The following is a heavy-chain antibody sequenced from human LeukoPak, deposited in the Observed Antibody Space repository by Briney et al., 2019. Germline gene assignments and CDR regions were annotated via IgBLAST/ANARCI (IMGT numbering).Heavy chain of an antibody. CDR1: GYTFTDYY. D-gene: IGHD4-17*01. Sequence: ASVKVSCKASGYTFTDYYLHWVRQAPGQGLEWMGRINPNGGGTRYAQKFLGRVSMTSDTSISTAYMELRSLRSDDTAVYYCARDSGTATFDYWGQGPLVTVSS. J-gene: IGHJ4*02. V-gene: IGHV1-2*02. CDR3: ARDSGTATFDY. CDR2: INPNGGGT.